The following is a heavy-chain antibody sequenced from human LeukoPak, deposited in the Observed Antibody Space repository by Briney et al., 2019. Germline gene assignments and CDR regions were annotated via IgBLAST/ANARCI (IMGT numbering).Heavy chain of an antibody. CDR3: ARVDGYFDY. J-gene: IGHJ4*02. CDR1: GGSISSNSFY. D-gene: IGHD5-24*01. CDR2: IYSSGTT. V-gene: IGHV4-39*01. Sequence: SETLSLTCTVSGGSISSNSFYWGWIRQPPGKGLEWIGSIYSSGTTYYSPSLKSRVTISVDTSKNQFSLKLNSVTAADTAVYYCARVDGYFDYWGQGTLVTVSS.